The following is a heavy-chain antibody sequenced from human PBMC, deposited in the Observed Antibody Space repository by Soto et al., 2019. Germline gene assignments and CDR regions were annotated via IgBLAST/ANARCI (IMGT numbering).Heavy chain of an antibody. CDR3: AGGRGDYYYGMDV. V-gene: IGHV4-30-2*01. J-gene: IGHJ6*02. CDR2: IYHSGST. CDR1: GGSISSGGYS. Sequence: SETLSLTCAVSGGSISSGGYSWSWIRQPPGKGLEWIGYIYHSGSTYYNPSLKSRVTISVDRSKNQFSLKLSSLTAADTAVYYCAGGRGDYYYGMDVWGQGTTVTVSS. D-gene: IGHD3-10*01.